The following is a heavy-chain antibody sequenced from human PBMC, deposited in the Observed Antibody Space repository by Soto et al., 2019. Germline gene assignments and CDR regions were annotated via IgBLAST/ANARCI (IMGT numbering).Heavy chain of an antibody. CDR2: IYYSGST. Sequence: QVQLQESGPGLVKPSETLSLTCTVSGGSVSSGSYYWSWIRQPPGKGLEWLGYIYYSGSTIYNPSLKSRVTISVDTSKNQFSLKLSSVTAADTAVYYCARGSQLLLITTDAFDIWGQGTMVTDSS. CDR3: ARGSQLLLITTDAFDI. J-gene: IGHJ3*02. D-gene: IGHD2-2*01. CDR1: GGSVSSGSYY. V-gene: IGHV4-61*01.